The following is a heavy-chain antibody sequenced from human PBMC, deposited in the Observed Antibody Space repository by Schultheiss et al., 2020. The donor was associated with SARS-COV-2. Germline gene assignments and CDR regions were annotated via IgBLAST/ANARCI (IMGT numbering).Heavy chain of an antibody. CDR3: ARDYYDFWSGYYTGMGYYYYYYMDV. V-gene: IGHV3-64*01. D-gene: IGHD3-3*01. CDR2: ISSNGGST. J-gene: IGHJ6*03. Sequence: GGSLRLSCAASGFTVSSNYMSWVRQAPGKGLEYVSAISSNGGSTYYANSVKGRFTISRDNSKNTLYLQMNSLRAEDTAVYYCARDYYDFWSGYYTGMGYYYYYYMDVWGKGTTVTVSS. CDR1: GFTVSSNY.